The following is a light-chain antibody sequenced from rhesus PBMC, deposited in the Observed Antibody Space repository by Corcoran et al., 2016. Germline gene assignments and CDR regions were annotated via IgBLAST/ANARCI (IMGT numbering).Light chain of an antibody. Sequence: DIVMTQTPLSLPVTPGEPASISCRSSQSLLDSDDGNTYLAWYLQKPGQFPQLLIYVGYKRASGVPDRVSGSGSDTDFTLKIRRVEAEDVGVYYCMQGREFPRTFGQGTKVEIK. CDR3: MQGREFPRT. J-gene: IGKJ1*01. CDR1: QSLLDSDDGNTY. V-gene: IGKV2-104*02. CDR2: VGY.